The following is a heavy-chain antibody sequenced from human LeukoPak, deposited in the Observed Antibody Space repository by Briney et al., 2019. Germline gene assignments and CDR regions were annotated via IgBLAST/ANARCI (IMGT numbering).Heavy chain of an antibody. CDR3: TRTPLRYFDWSSYYFDY. J-gene: IGHJ4*02. D-gene: IGHD3-9*01. CDR1: GGSINSNY. Sequence: PSETLSLTCTVSGGSINSNYWSWIRQPPGQGLEWIGYIYYSGSTNYNPSLKSRVTISVDTSKNQFSLKLSSVTAADTAVYYCTRTPLRYFDWSSYYFDYWGQGTLVTVSS. V-gene: IGHV4-59*01. CDR2: IYYSGST.